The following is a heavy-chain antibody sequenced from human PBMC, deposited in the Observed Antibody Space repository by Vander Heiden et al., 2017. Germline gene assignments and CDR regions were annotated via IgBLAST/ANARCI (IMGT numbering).Heavy chain of an antibody. D-gene: IGHD4-17*01. J-gene: IGHJ4*02. CDR3: ATTGGY. V-gene: IGHV4-34*01. Sequence: QVQLQQVGAGLLKPSETLSLTCAVYGGSFSDYSWNWIRQPPGKGLEWSGEINRSRRTNYNPSLKSRVTISVDTSKNQFSLKLSAVSAADTAVYYFATTGGYWGQGTLGTVAS. CDR1: GGSFSDYS. CDR2: INRSRRT.